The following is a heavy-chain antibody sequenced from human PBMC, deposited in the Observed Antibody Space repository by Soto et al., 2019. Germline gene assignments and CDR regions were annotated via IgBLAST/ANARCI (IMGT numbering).Heavy chain of an antibody. J-gene: IGHJ3*01. D-gene: IGHD2-8*01. Sequence: EVQLLKSGGGLVQPGGSLRLSCAASGFTFTNYAMSWVRQAPGKGLEWVATVCGGGDGTYYADTVKGRFSTSRDNSRIKVYLHMNSLRAEDTDVYYCAKKGLGSIAPYCNYGDGGYAVDLWGEGTIVTVSS. CDR2: VCGGGDGT. CDR3: AKKGLGSIAPYCNYGDGGYAVDL. V-gene: IGHV3-23*01. CDR1: GFTFTNYA.